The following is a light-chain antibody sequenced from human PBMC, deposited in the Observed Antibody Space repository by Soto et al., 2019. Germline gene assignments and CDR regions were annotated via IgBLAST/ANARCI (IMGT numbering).Light chain of an antibody. V-gene: IGKV3-20*01. CDR1: QSVSSSY. CDR3: QHYGSLVLT. CDR2: GAS. Sequence: EIVSTQSPGTLSLSPGERATLSCRASQSVSSSYLAWYQQKPGQAPRFLIYGASSRATGIPDRFSGSGSGTDFTLTISRLEPEDFAVYYCQHYGSLVLTFGGGTKVEIK. J-gene: IGKJ4*01.